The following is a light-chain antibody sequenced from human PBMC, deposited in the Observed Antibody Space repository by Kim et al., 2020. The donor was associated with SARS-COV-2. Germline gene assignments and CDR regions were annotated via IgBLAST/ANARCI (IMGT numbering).Light chain of an antibody. Sequence: APGKTARITCGGKNMGSKSVNWYQQKPGQAPGLVIYYDSDRPSGIPERFSGSNSGNTATLTISRVEAGDEADYYCQVWDSSSDHVVFGGGTQLTVL. V-gene: IGLV3-21*04. CDR3: QVWDSSSDHVV. CDR2: YDS. J-gene: IGLJ2*01. CDR1: NMGSKS.